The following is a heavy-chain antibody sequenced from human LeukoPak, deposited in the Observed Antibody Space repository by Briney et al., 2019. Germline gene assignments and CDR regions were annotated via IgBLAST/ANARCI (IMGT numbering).Heavy chain of an antibody. CDR2: INPNSGGT. CDR3: ARGGHHRGYSGYDYPDY. CDR1: GYTFTSYG. V-gene: IGHV1-2*02. J-gene: IGHJ4*02. D-gene: IGHD5-12*01. Sequence: APVKVSCKASGYTFTSYGISWVRQAPGQGLEWIGWINPNSGGTNYAQKFQGRVTMTRDTSISTAYMELSRLRSDDTAVYYCARGGHHRGYSGYDYPDYWGQGTLVTVSS.